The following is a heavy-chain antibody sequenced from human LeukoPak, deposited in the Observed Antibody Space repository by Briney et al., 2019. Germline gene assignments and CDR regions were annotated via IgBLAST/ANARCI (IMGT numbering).Heavy chain of an antibody. V-gene: IGHV1-2*02. J-gene: IGHJ3*02. D-gene: IGHD3-22*01. Sequence: GASVKVSCKASGYTFTGYYMHWVRQAPGQGLEWMGWINPNSGGTNYAQKFQGRVTMTRDTSISTAYMELSRLRSDDTAVYYCARVANYYYYDSSHDAFDIWGQGTMVTVSS. CDR1: GYTFTGYY. CDR3: ARVANYYYYDSSHDAFDI. CDR2: INPNSGGT.